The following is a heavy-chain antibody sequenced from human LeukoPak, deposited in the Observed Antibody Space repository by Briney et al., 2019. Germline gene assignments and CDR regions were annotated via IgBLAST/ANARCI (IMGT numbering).Heavy chain of an antibody. D-gene: IGHD3-22*01. CDR1: GGTFSSYA. CDR2: IIPILGIA. V-gene: IGHV1-69*04. J-gene: IGHJ4*02. Sequence: ASVKVSCKASGGTFSSYAISWVRQAPGQGLEWMGRIIPILGIANYAQKFQGRVTITADKSTSTAYMELSSLRSEDTAVYYCAEGDYDSSGYYLDYWGQGTLVTVSS. CDR3: AEGDYDSSGYYLDY.